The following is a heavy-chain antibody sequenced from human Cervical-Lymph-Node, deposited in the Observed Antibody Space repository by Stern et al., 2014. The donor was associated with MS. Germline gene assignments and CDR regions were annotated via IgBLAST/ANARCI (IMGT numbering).Heavy chain of an antibody. Sequence: VQLGQSGPGLVKPSQILSLTCAISGDNISSNSAAWNWIRQSPSRGLEWLGRTYYRSKWYTDYAISVRSRITINPDTSKNQFSLQLNSVTPEDTAVYYCAKGYSSSIDYWGQGTLVTVSS. J-gene: IGHJ4*02. D-gene: IGHD6-6*01. CDR2: TYYRSKWYT. CDR1: GDNISSNSAA. CDR3: AKGYSSSIDY. V-gene: IGHV6-1*01.